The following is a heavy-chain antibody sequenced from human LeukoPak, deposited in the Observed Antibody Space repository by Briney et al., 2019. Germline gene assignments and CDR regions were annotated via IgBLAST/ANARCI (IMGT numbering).Heavy chain of an antibody. Sequence: GGSLRLSCAASGFTFSSYSMNWVRQAPRKGLEWVSSISGSSSYIYYADSVKGRFTISRDNAKNSLYLQMNSLRAEDTAVYYCASYCSSTSCPEGFDYWGQGTLVTVSS. V-gene: IGHV3-21*01. CDR1: GFTFSSYS. CDR3: ASYCSSTSCPEGFDY. CDR2: ISGSSSYI. D-gene: IGHD2-2*01. J-gene: IGHJ4*02.